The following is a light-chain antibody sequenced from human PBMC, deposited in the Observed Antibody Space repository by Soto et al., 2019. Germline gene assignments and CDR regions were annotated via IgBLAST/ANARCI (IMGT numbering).Light chain of an antibody. Sequence: CVLTQPQSAFGTPGQRVTSSCSGSSSNIGTSSVHWFQQLPGTAPKLLISTTNQRPSGVPERFSGSKSGTSASLAISGLQSEDEADYYCAPCDDSLNSHVFGTGAKVTAL. CDR3: APCDDSLNSHV. V-gene: IGLV1-44*01. CDR2: TTN. J-gene: IGLJ1*01. CDR1: SSNIGTSS.